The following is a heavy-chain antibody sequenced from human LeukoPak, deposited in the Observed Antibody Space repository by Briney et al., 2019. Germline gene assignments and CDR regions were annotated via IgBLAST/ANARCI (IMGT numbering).Heavy chain of an antibody. CDR3: ARDRTGSGWYKDY. J-gene: IGHJ4*02. CDR1: GFTFSSYW. D-gene: IGHD6-19*01. Sequence: GGSLRLSCAASGFTFSSYWMSWVRQAPGKGLEWVASIKQDGSEEYYVDSVKGRFTISRDNAKNSLYLQMNSLRAEDTAVYYCARDRTGSGWYKDYWGQGTLVTVSS. CDR2: IKQDGSEE. V-gene: IGHV3-7*04.